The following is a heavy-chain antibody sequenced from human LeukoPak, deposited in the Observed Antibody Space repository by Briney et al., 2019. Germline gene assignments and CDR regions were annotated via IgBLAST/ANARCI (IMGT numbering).Heavy chain of an antibody. D-gene: IGHD6-13*01. J-gene: IGHJ4*02. CDR2: IIPIFGTA. CDR3: ARDPHSYSSSWYFDY. Sequence: SVKVSCKASGGTFSSYAISWVRQAPGQGLEWMGGIIPIFGTANYAQKFQGRVTITADESTSTAYMELSRLRSEDTAVYYCARDPHSYSSSWYFDYWGQGTLVTVSS. CDR1: GGTFSSYA. V-gene: IGHV1-69*13.